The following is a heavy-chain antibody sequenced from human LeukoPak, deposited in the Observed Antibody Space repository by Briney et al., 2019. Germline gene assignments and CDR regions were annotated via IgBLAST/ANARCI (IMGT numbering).Heavy chain of an antibody. Sequence: SVKVSCKASGGTFSSYAISWVRQAPGQGLEWMGGIIPIFGTANYAQKFQGRVTITADESTSTAYMELSSLRSEDTAVYYCAGGVVTYNDAFDIWGQGTMVTVSS. CDR1: GGTFSSYA. V-gene: IGHV1-69*13. CDR3: AGGVVTYNDAFDI. CDR2: IIPIFGTA. J-gene: IGHJ3*02. D-gene: IGHD3-16*01.